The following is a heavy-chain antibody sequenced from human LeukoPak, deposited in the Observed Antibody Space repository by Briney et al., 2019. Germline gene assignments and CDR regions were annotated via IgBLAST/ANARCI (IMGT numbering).Heavy chain of an antibody. J-gene: IGHJ6*02. CDR1: GGSISSYY. CDR2: IYTSGST. D-gene: IGHD5-12*01. V-gene: IGHV4-4*07. Sequence: PSETLSLTCTVSGGSISSYYWSWIRQPAGKGLEWIGRIYTSGSTNYNPSLKSRVTMSVDTSKNQFSLKLSSVTAADTAVYYCARDRVATGYYYGVDVWGQGTTVTVSS. CDR3: ARDRVATGYYYGVDV.